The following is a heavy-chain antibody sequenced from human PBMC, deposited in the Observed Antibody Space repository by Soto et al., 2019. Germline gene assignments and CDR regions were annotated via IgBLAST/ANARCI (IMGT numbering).Heavy chain of an antibody. Sequence: LETLSLTCTASGASISGFYWSWIRKSAGKGLEWIGRIYATGTTDYNPSLKSRVMMSVDTSKKQFSLKLRSVTAADTAVYYCVRDGTKTLRDWFDPWGQGISVTVSS. J-gene: IGHJ5*02. D-gene: IGHD1-1*01. CDR1: GASISGFY. CDR2: IYATGTT. CDR3: VRDGTKTLRDWFDP. V-gene: IGHV4-4*07.